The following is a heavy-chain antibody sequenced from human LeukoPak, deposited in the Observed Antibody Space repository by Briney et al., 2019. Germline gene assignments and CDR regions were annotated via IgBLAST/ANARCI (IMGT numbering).Heavy chain of an antibody. CDR2: IFSTGST. D-gene: IGHD3-22*01. Sequence: PSETLSLTCTVSGGSISGYFWYWMRQPPGKGLEWIGHIFSTGSTKYSPSLRSRVTMSLDTPKNQFSLRLSSVTGADTAVYYCARLSHDGSGYRPDFWGQGTLVTVSS. CDR1: GGSISGYF. J-gene: IGHJ4*02. CDR3: ARLSHDGSGYRPDF. V-gene: IGHV4-59*08.